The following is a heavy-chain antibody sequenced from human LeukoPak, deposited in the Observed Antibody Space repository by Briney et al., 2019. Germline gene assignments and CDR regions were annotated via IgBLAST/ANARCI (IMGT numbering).Heavy chain of an antibody. Sequence: SETLSLTCSVSGGSISSSPYFWVWIRQPPGKGLEWIGSISYTGSTYYKPSFNSRVTISEDTSKKQSSLKLSSVTAADTAVYYCARSYCSSSCYAVGAFDIWGQGTVVTVSS. CDR1: GGSISSSPYF. CDR3: ARSYCSSSCYAVGAFDI. CDR2: ISYTGST. D-gene: IGHD2-2*01. V-gene: IGHV4-39*01. J-gene: IGHJ3*02.